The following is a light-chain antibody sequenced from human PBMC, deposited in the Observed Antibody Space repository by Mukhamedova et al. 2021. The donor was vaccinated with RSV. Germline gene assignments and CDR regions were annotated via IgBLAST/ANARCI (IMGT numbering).Light chain of an antibody. CDR2: KAS. J-gene: IGKJ1*01. CDR3: QQYKSYWT. V-gene: IGKV1-5*03. CDR1: QNIYNS. Sequence: ASQNIYNSLAWYQQTPGNAPNLLIYKASTVETGVPPRFSGSGFGTEFTLTISSLQPDDFATYYCQQYKSYWTFGQGTKVEVK.